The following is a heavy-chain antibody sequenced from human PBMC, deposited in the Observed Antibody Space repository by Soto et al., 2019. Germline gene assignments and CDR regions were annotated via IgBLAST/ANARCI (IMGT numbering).Heavy chain of an antibody. J-gene: IGHJ3*02. CDR2: INHSGST. CDR3: ARALEFITIDAFDI. Sequence: SETLSLTCAVYGGSFSGYYWSWIRQPPGKGLEWIGEINHSGSTNYNPSLKSRVTISVDTSKNQFSLKLSSVTAADTAVYYCARALEFITIDAFDIWGQGTMVTVSS. V-gene: IGHV4-34*01. D-gene: IGHD3-3*01. CDR1: GGSFSGYY.